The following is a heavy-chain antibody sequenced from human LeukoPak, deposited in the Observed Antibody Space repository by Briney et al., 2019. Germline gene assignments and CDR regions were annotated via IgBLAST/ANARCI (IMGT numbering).Heavy chain of an antibody. Sequence: PGGCLRLSCAASGFTFSDYYMTWIRQAPGKGLEWVSYISESRAYTDYADSVKGRFTISRDNANDSLYLQMNSLRAEDTAVYYCARHAYYSDSSGYFEHQFYFDYWGQGTPVTVSS. J-gene: IGHJ4*02. CDR1: GFTFSDYY. V-gene: IGHV3-11*03. CDR2: ISESRAYT. D-gene: IGHD3-22*01. CDR3: ARHAYYSDSSGYFEHQFYFDY.